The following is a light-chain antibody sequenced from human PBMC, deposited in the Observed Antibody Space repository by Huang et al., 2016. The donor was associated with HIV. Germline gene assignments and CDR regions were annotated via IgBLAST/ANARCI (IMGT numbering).Light chain of an antibody. CDR3: QQYDSSPGT. Sequence: EIVLTQSPGTLSLSPGERATLSCRASQSVSSGYLAWYQKWPGQAHMLLLFGVSTRATGIPDRFSGSGSGTDFTLTISRLEPEDFAVYYCQQYDSSPGTFGQGTKVEIK. CDR2: GVS. J-gene: IGKJ1*01. V-gene: IGKV3-20*01. CDR1: QSVSSGY.